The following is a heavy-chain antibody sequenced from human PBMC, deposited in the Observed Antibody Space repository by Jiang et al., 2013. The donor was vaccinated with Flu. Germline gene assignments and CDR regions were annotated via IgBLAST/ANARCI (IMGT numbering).Heavy chain of an antibody. Sequence: QLVESGAEVKKPGASVKVSCRGPQYSFNYYALQWVRQAPGQGLEWMGWIIVGSGDTHYSQRFQGRLTFTRDTSANTAYMDLSSLTSEDTAVYYCVREVDPKPAPDTGGFGLWGQGTMVTV. CDR2: IIVGSGDT. CDR3: VREVDPKPAPDTGGFGL. J-gene: IGHJ3*01. V-gene: IGHV1-3*01. CDR1: QYSFNYYA. D-gene: IGHD6-13*01.